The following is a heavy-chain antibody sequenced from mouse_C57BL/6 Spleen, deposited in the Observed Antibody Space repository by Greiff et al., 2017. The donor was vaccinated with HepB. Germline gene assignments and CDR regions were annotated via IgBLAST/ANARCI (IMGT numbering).Heavy chain of an antibody. CDR2: IDPETGGT. CDR3: TRSADYYYGSSHWYFDV. V-gene: IGHV1-15*01. D-gene: IGHD1-1*01. Sequence: VQLQQSGAELVRPGASVTLSCKASGYTFTDYEMHWVKQTPVHGLEWIGAIDPETGGTAYNQKFKGKAILTADKSSSTAYMELRSLTSEDSAVYYCTRSADYYYGSSHWYFDVWGTGTTVTVSS. CDR1: GYTFTDYE. J-gene: IGHJ1*03.